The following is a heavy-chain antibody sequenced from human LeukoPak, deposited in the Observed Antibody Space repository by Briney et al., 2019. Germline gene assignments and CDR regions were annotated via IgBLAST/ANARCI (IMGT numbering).Heavy chain of an antibody. J-gene: IGHJ4*02. CDR3: ARELYILTSGIDS. D-gene: IGHD3-9*01. CDR2: ISSSSSYI. V-gene: IGHV3-21*01. Sequence: PGGSLRLSCAASGFTFSSYSTNWVRQAPGKGLEWVSSISSSSSYIYYADSVKGRFTISRDNAKNSLYLQMSSLRVEDTAVYYCARELYILTSGIDSWGQGTLVTVSS. CDR1: GFTFSSYS.